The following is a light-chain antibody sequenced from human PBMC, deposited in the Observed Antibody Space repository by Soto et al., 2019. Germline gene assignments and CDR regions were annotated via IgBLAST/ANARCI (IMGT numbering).Light chain of an antibody. CDR2: AAS. CDR3: QYYNNWLAT. V-gene: IGKV3-15*01. J-gene: IGKJ4*01. Sequence: LVMTQSPATLSVSPGDKVSLSCRANQTISNTLAWYQQKPGQAPRLLIYAASTRATGVSARFSGSGSGTEFTLTISSLQSEDFTIYYCQYYNNWLATFGGGTKVDIK. CDR1: QTISNT.